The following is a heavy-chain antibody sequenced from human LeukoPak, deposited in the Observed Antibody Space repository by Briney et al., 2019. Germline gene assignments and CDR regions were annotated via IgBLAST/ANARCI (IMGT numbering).Heavy chain of an antibody. D-gene: IGHD3-16*02. CDR3: ARGFPYDYVWGSYPGDY. Sequence: GGSLRLSCAASGFTFSSYDMHWVRQATGKGLEWVSAIGTAGDTYYPGSVKGRFTISRENAKNSLYLQMNSLRAGDTAVYYCARGFPYDYVWGSYPGDYWGQGTLVTVSS. V-gene: IGHV3-13*01. J-gene: IGHJ4*02. CDR2: IGTAGDT. CDR1: GFTFSSYD.